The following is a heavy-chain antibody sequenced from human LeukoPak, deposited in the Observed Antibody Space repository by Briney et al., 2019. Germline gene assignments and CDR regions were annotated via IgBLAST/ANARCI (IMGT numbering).Heavy chain of an antibody. D-gene: IGHD3-22*01. CDR1: GGSFSGYY. V-gene: IGHV4-34*01. CDR3: ARGLLRSYYDSSGA. Sequence: PSETLSLTCAVYGGSFSGYYWSWIRQPTGKGLEWIGEINHSGSTNYNPSLKSRVTISVDTSKNQFSLKLSSVTAADTAVYYCARGLLRSYYDSSGAWGQGTLVTVSS. CDR2: INHSGST. J-gene: IGHJ5*02.